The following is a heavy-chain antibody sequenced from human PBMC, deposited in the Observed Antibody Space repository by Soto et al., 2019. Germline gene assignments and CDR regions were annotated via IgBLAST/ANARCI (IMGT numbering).Heavy chain of an antibody. Sequence: GGSLRLSCAASGFTFSSYWMHWVRQAPGKGLVWVSGVNSDGDSTSYADSVKGRFTISRDNSKNTLYLQMNSLRAEDTAVFYCARGHFGVTMDVWGQGTTVTVSS. D-gene: IGHD3-3*01. J-gene: IGHJ6*02. CDR3: ARGHFGVTMDV. V-gene: IGHV3-74*01. CDR2: VNSDGDST. CDR1: GFTFSSYW.